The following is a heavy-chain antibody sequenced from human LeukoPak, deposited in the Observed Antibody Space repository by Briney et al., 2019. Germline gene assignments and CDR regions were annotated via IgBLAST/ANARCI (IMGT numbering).Heavy chain of an antibody. D-gene: IGHD6-19*01. Sequence: GGSLRLSCAASGFTVSSNYMSWVRQAPGKGLEWVSVIYSGDSTYYADSVKGRFTISRDNSKNTLYLQMNSLRAEDTAVYYCARDSWLAVAGTSGTGGDYWGQGTLVTVSS. V-gene: IGHV3-66*01. CDR3: ARDSWLAVAGTSGTGGDY. J-gene: IGHJ4*02. CDR2: IYSGDST. CDR1: GFTVSSNY.